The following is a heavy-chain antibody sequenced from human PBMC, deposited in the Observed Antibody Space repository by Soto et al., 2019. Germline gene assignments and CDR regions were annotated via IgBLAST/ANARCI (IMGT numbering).Heavy chain of an antibody. V-gene: IGHV3-49*05. Sequence: EVQLVESGGGLVKPGRSLRLSCTTSGFTFGDYGMSWYRQAPGKGLEWVGFIRSKVYAATTEYAASVKGRFTISRDDSKSIAYLQMNSLKTEDTAMYYCTRDGYSGYVWGQGTLVTVSS. CDR1: GFTFGDYG. J-gene: IGHJ4*02. CDR2: IRSKVYAATT. CDR3: TRDGYSGYV. D-gene: IGHD5-12*01.